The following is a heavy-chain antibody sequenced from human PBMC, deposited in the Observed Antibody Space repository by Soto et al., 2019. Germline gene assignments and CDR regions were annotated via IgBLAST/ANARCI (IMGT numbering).Heavy chain of an antibody. CDR3: AKDACSSRGWDDGFVY. V-gene: IGHV3-23*01. CDR2: ISGSGGST. Sequence: EVQLLESGGGLVQPGGSLRLSCAASGFTFSSYAMSWVRQAPWKGLELVSAISGSGGSTYYADSVKGRFTISRDNSKNTLYLQLNRLRAEDTGVYYCAKDACSSRGWDDGFVYWGQGTLVTVSS. CDR1: GFTFSSYA. D-gene: IGHD6-19*01. J-gene: IGHJ4*02.